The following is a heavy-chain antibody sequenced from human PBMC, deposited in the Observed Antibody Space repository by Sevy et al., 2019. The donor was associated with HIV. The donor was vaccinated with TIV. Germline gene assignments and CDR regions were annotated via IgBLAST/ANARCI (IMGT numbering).Heavy chain of an antibody. CDR2: MNPNSGNT. J-gene: IGHJ6*02. CDR3: ARSYYDFWSGYYVYYYYGMDV. D-gene: IGHD3-3*01. V-gene: IGHV1-8*01. CDR1: GYTFTSYD. Sequence: ASVKVSCKASGYTFTSYDINWVRQATGQGLEWMGWMNPNSGNTGYAQKFQGRVTMTRNTSISTAYMELSSLRSEDTAVHYCARSYYDFWSGYYVYYYYGMDVWGQGTTVTVSS.